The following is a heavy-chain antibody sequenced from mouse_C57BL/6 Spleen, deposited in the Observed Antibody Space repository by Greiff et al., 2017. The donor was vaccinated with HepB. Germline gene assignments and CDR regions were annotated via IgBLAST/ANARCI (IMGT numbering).Heavy chain of an antibody. CDR3: ARSRESYWYFDV. Sequence: VQLQQSGPELVKPGASVKISCKASGYAFSSSWMNWVKQRPGKGLEWIGRIYPGDGDTNYNGKFKGKATLTADKSSSTAYMQLSSLTSEDSAVYFCARSRESYWYFDVWGTGTTVTVSS. V-gene: IGHV1-82*01. J-gene: IGHJ1*03. CDR2: IYPGDGDT. CDR1: GYAFSSSW.